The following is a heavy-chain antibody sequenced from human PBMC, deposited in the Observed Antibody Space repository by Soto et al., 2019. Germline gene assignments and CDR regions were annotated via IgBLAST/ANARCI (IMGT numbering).Heavy chain of an antibody. V-gene: IGHV3-30*18. CDR3: AKIGRPDDSSGYYYGYFDY. CDR2: ISYDGSNK. CDR1: GFTFSSYG. J-gene: IGHJ4*02. D-gene: IGHD3-22*01. Sequence: PGGSLRLSCAASGFTFSSYGMHWVRQAPGKGLEWVAVISYDGSNKYYADSVKGRFTISRDNSKNTLYLQMSSLRAEDTAVYYCAKIGRPDDSSGYYYGYFDYWGQGTLVTVS.